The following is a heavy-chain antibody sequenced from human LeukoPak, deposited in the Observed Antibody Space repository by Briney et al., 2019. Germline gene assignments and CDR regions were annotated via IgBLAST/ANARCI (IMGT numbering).Heavy chain of an antibody. CDR2: ISGRGGST. V-gene: IGHV3-23*01. D-gene: IGHD2-21*01. CDR1: GFTLSSYA. CDR3: AQESPYSCSLDY. Sequence: PGGSLRLSCAASGFTLSSYAMSGVGQAPGKGREGGSAISGRGGSTYYADSVKGRFTISRDNYKNTLYLQMNSLRPEDTAVYYCAQESPYSCSLDYWGQGTLVTVSS. J-gene: IGHJ4*02.